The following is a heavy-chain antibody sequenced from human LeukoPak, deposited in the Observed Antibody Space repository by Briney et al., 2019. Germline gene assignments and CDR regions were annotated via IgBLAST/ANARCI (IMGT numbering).Heavy chain of an antibody. Sequence: ASAKVSCKASGYTFTGYYMHWVRQAPGQGLEWMGWINPNSGGTNYAQKFQGRVTMTRDTSISTAYMELSRLRSDDTAVYYCARPDYYDSSGHPDYWGQGTLVTVSS. J-gene: IGHJ4*02. CDR2: INPNSGGT. CDR3: ARPDYYDSSGHPDY. CDR1: GYTFTGYY. D-gene: IGHD3-22*01. V-gene: IGHV1-2*02.